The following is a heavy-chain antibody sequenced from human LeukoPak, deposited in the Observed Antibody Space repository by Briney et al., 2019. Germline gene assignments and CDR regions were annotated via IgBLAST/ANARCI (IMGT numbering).Heavy chain of an antibody. V-gene: IGHV3-23*01. CDR1: GFTFRNYA. D-gene: IGHD6-13*01. J-gene: IGHJ5*02. Sequence: GGSLRLSCTASGFTFRNYAMTWVRQAPGKGLELVSAIRGSGGSTYYADSVKGRFTIARDNSNNTLYLQMNSLRAEDTAVYYCAKGQSAGTRVFRWFDPWGQGTLVTVSS. CDR2: IRGSGGST. CDR3: AKGQSAGTRVFRWFDP.